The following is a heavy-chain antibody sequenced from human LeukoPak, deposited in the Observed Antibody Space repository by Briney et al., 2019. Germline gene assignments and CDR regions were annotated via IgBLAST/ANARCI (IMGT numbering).Heavy chain of an antibody. D-gene: IGHD6-19*01. CDR2: ISSSSSTI. J-gene: IGHJ4*02. CDR3: ARAQYSSGWYWYGY. V-gene: IGHV3-48*01. Sequence: GGSLRLSCAASGFTLITYSMNWVRQAPGKGLEWVSYISSSSSTIYYADSVKGRFTISRDNAKNSLYLQMNSLRAEDTAVYYCARAQYSSGWYWYGYWGQGTLVTVSS. CDR1: GFTLITYS.